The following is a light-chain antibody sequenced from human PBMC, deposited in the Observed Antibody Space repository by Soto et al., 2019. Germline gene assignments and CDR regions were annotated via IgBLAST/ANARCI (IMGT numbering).Light chain of an antibody. Sequence: QSVLTQPPSASGTPGQRVTISCSGGSSNIGRDYVYWYQQLPGAAPKLLMYSHNIRPAGVPDRFSASTSGTSASLAISGLRPEDEGDYYCAAWDDSVRGVVFGGGTKLTVL. V-gene: IGLV1-47*02. CDR3: AAWDDSVRGVV. CDR2: SHN. CDR1: SSNIGRDY. J-gene: IGLJ2*01.